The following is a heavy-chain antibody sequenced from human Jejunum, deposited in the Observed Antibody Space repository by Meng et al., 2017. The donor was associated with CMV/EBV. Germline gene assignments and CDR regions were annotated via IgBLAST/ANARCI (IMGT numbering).Heavy chain of an antibody. D-gene: IGHD2-2*01. V-gene: IGHV3-48*03. CDR1: SYE. CDR2: ISSSGSSI. CDR3: ARGRDCSSANCYLPYYFDK. J-gene: IGHJ4*02. Sequence: SYEINWVRQAPGKWLEWVSYISSSGSSIFYAGSVKGRFTISRDNAKNSLYLQMNSLRAEDTAIYYCARGRDCSSANCYLPYYFDKWGQGTLVTVSS.